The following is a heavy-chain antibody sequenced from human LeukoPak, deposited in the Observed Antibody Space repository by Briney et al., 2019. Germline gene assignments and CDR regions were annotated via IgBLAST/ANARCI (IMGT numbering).Heavy chain of an antibody. Sequence: GGSLRLSCAASGFTFSSYAMHWVRQAPVKGLEWVAVISYDGSNKYYADSVKGRFTISRDNSKNTLYLQMNSLRAEDTAVYYCARADPLLWFGELGGYWGQGTLVTVSS. CDR3: ARADPLLWFGELGGY. V-gene: IGHV3-30-3*01. D-gene: IGHD3-10*01. CDR2: ISYDGSNK. J-gene: IGHJ4*02. CDR1: GFTFSSYA.